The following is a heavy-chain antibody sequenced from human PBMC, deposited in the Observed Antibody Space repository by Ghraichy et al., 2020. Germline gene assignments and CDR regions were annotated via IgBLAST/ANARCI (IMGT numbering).Heavy chain of an antibody. CDR2: INHSGST. V-gene: IGHV4-34*01. D-gene: IGHD3-22*01. CDR1: GGSFSGYY. CDR3: ARRYYDSSGYPG. Sequence: SETLSLTCAVYGGSFSGYYWSWIRQPPGKGLEWIGEINHSGSTNYNPSLKSRVTISVDTSKNQFSLKLSSVTAADTAVYYCARRYYDSSGYPGWGQGTLVTVSS. J-gene: IGHJ4*02.